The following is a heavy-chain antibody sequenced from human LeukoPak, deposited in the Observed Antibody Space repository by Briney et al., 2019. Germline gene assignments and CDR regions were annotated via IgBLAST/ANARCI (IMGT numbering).Heavy chain of an antibody. D-gene: IGHD5-24*01. V-gene: IGHV4-59*13. J-gene: IGHJ6*03. CDR3: ARVGDGYNYFPCYYMGF. CDR1: GCSISSYY. Sequence: SETLSLTSIVSGCSISSYYWSWIRQPPGKGLEWIGTTHYRGSTNYNPSLNSRVIMSVDTKNNQFSLRLSSVTAADTAIYYCARVGDGYNYFPCYYMGFWGKGTTVIVSS. CDR2: THYRGST.